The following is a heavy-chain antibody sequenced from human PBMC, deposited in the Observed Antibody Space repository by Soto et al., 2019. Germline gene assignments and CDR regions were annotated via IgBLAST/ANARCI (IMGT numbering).Heavy chain of an antibody. J-gene: IGHJ4*02. CDR3: ARHYCGGDCYSERFDY. CDR2: INHSGST. D-gene: IGHD2-21*02. CDR1: GGSFSGYY. V-gene: IGHV4-34*01. Sequence: SQTLSLTCAVYGGSFSGYYWSWIRQPPGKGLEWIGEINHSGSTNYNPSLKSRVTISVDTSKNQFSLKLSSVTAADTAVYYCARHYCGGDCYSERFDYWGQGTLVTVSS.